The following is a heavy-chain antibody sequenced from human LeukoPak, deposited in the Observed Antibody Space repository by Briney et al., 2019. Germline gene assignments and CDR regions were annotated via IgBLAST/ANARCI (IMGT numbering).Heavy chain of an antibody. CDR1: GFTFSSYD. Sequence: PGGSLRLSCAASGFTFSSYDMNWVRQAPGKGLEWVSVISGSGAFTLNADSVKGRFTISRDNSKNTLYLQMNSLRAEDTAIYYCAKKNDFHYWGQGTLVTVSS. D-gene: IGHD1-1*01. CDR2: ISGSGAFT. CDR3: AKKNDFHY. V-gene: IGHV3-23*01. J-gene: IGHJ4*02.